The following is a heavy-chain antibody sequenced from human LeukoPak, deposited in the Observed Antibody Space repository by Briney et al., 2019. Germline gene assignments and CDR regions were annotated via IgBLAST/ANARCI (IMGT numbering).Heavy chain of an antibody. Sequence: PSQTLSLTCTVSGGSISSGGYYWSWIRQHPGKGLEWIGYIYYSGSTYYNPSLKSRVTISVDTSKNQFSLKLSSVTAADTAAYYCARCPSAGEFDYWGQGTLVTVSS. V-gene: IGHV4-31*03. J-gene: IGHJ4*02. CDR2: IYYSGST. CDR3: ARCPSAGEFDY. D-gene: IGHD7-27*01. CDR1: GGSISSGGYY.